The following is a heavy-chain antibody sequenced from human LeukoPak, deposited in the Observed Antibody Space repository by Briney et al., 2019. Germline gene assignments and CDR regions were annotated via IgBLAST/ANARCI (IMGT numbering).Heavy chain of an antibody. CDR1: GYTFTGYY. Sequence: ASVKVSCKASGYTFTGYYMHWVRQAPGQGLEWMGWINPNSGGTNYAQKFQGRVTMTRDTSISTAYMELSRLRSDDTAVYYCARNFYFDRSGYYHYWGQGTLVTVSS. D-gene: IGHD3-22*01. CDR2: INPNSGGT. V-gene: IGHV1-2*02. CDR3: ARNFYFDRSGYYHY. J-gene: IGHJ4*02.